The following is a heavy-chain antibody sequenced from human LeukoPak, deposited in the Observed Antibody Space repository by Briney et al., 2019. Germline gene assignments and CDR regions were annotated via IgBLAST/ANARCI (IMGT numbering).Heavy chain of an antibody. V-gene: IGHV3-30*02. Sequence: GGSLRLSCAASGFTFSSYGMHWVRQAPGKGLEWVAFIRYDGSNKYYADSVKGRFTISRDNSKNTLYLQMNSLKTEDTAVYYCTTDMITFGGVIPNDAFDIWGQGTMVTVSS. D-gene: IGHD3-16*02. J-gene: IGHJ3*02. CDR2: IRYDGSNK. CDR3: TTDMITFGGVIPNDAFDI. CDR1: GFTFSSYG.